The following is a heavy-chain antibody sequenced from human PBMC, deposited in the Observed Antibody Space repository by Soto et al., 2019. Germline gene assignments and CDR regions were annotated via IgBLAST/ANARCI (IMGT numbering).Heavy chain of an antibody. J-gene: IGHJ6*02. Sequence: EVHLLEAGGGLVQPGGSLRLSCAASGFTFNNYAMSWVRQAPGKGLEWVSAVIGSGVHTYYADSVKGRFTISRDNSKNALNQQMNSLTAGDTAVYYCARRKTGVLWFGASGGLDVWGQGTTVTVSS. D-gene: IGHD3-10*01. CDR2: VIGSGVHT. CDR3: ARRKTGVLWFGASGGLDV. V-gene: IGHV3-23*01. CDR1: GFTFNNYA.